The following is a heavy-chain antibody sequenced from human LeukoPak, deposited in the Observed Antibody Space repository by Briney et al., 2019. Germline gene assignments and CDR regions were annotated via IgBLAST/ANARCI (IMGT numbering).Heavy chain of an antibody. CDR2: INHSGST. CDR3: ARRKSGWYETAANWYFDL. V-gene: IGHV4-34*01. Sequence: KASETLSLTCAVYGGSFSGYYWSWIRQPPGKGLEWIGEINHSGSTNYNPSLKSRVTISVDTSKNQFSLKLSSVTAADTAVYYCARRKSGWYETAANWYFDLWGRGTLVTVSS. CDR1: GGSFSGYY. J-gene: IGHJ2*01. D-gene: IGHD6-19*01.